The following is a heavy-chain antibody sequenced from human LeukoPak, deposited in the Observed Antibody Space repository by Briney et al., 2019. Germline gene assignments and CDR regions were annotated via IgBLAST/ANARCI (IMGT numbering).Heavy chain of an antibody. CDR1: GLTLSSYS. D-gene: IGHD1-26*01. CDR2: ITGTGSST. Sequence: GGSLRLSCAASGLTLSSYSMSWVRQVPGKGLEWDSAITGTGSSTYYADSVKGRFTISRDNSKNTLYLQMNSLRAEDTAVYYCARWDVATSFDYWGQGTLGTVSS. V-gene: IGHV3-23*01. CDR3: ARWDVATSFDY. J-gene: IGHJ4*02.